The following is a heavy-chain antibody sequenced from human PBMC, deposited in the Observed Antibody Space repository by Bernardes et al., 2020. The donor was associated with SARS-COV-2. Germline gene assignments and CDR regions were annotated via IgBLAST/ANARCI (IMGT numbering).Heavy chain of an antibody. CDR2: INPHSGGT. Sequence: ASVKVSCKASGYILSDYYMHWVRQAPGQGLEWMGWINPHSGGTNYAQKFQGRVTVTRDTSISTAYMELSRLTSDDTAVYYCARDLDRLYSGSRTDAFDIWGQGTMVTVSS. CDR1: GYILSDYY. V-gene: IGHV1-2*02. CDR3: ARDLDRLYSGSRTDAFDI. J-gene: IGHJ3*02. D-gene: IGHD1-26*01.